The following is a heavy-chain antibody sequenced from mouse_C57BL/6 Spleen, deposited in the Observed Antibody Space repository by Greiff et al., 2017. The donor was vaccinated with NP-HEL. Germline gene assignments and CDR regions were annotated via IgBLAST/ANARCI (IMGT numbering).Heavy chain of an antibody. J-gene: IGHJ3*01. CDR1: GYSITSGYD. D-gene: IGHD1-1*01. CDR3: ARGYYGWFAY. Sequence: ESGPGMVKPSQSLSLTCTVTGYSITSGYDWHWIRHFPGNKLEWMGYISYSGSTNYNPSLKSRISITHDTSKNHFFLKLNSVTTEDTATYYCARGYYGWFAYWGQGTLVTVSA. CDR2: ISYSGST. V-gene: IGHV3-1*01.